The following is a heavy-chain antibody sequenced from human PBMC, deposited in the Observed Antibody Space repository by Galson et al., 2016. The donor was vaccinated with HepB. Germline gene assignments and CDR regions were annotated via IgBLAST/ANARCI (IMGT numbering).Heavy chain of an antibody. CDR2: IKSKPDGGTT. J-gene: IGHJ4*02. V-gene: IGHV3-15*07. Sequence: SLRLSCAASGITISHAWMNWVRQAPGKGLEWVGRIKSKPDGGTTDYAAPVKGRFTISRDDSKNTVYLQMNTLKTEDTAVYYCTTESAAAATDYWGQGTLVPVSS. D-gene: IGHD6-13*01. CDR1: GITISHAW. CDR3: TTESAAAATDY.